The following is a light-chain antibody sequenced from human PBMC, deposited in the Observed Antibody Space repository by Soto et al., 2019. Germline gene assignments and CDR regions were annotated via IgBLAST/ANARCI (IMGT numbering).Light chain of an antibody. Sequence: DIQMTQSPSTLSASVGDRVTITFRASQSISSRLAWFQQKPGKAPKLLIYKASSLESGVPSRFSGSGYGTEFTLTISSLQPDDFATYYCQQYMSFWTFGQGTKVDI. CDR1: QSISSR. CDR2: KAS. V-gene: IGKV1-5*03. J-gene: IGKJ1*01. CDR3: QQYMSFWT.